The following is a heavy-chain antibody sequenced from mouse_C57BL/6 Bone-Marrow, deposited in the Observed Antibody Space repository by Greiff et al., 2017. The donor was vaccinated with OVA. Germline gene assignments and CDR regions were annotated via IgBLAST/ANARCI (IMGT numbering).Heavy chain of an antibody. D-gene: IGHD2-4*01. V-gene: IGHV5-12*01. CDR3: ARRGLRHGYFDY. CDR1: GFTFSDYY. CDR2: ISNGGGST. Sequence: EVQRVESGGGLVQPGGSLKLSCAASGFTFSDYYMYWVRQTPEKRLEWVAYISNGGGSTYYPDTVKGRFTISRDNAKNTLYLQMSRLKSEDTAMYYCARRGLRHGYFDYWGQGTTLTVSS. J-gene: IGHJ2*01.